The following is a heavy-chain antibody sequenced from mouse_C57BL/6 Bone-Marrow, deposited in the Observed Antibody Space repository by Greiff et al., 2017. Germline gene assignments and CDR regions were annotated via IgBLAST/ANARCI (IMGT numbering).Heavy chain of an antibody. CDR3: TSDGDY. CDR2: IDPDTGGT. CDR1: GYTFTDYE. J-gene: IGHJ2*01. V-gene: IGHV1-15*01. Sequence: QVQLKQSGAELVRPGASVTLSCKASGYTFTDYEMHWVKQTPVHGLEWIGAIDPDTGGTAYNQKFKGKAILTADKSSSTAYMELRSLTSEDSAVYYCTSDGDYWGQGTTLTVSS.